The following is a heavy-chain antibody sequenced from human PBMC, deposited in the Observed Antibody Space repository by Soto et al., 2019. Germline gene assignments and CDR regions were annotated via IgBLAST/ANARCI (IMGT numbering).Heavy chain of an antibody. V-gene: IGHV1-18*01. J-gene: IGHJ4*02. CDR3: ARPGGGMAARPLEY. Sequence: QVQLMQSGGEVKMPGASVEVSCKTSGYMFTTYGMSWVRQAPGQGLEWMAWISAYNGNKKYAQKLEGRVTMTTDTSTSTVSMELRDLTSDDTAIYYCARPGGGMAARPLEYWGQGTLVIVSS. D-gene: IGHD6-6*01. CDR2: ISAYNGNK. CDR1: GYMFTTYG.